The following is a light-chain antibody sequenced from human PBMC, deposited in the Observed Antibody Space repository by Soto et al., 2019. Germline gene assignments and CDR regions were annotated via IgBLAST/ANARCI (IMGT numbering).Light chain of an antibody. CDR1: SSNIGSNT. V-gene: IGLV1-44*01. Sequence: QSVLTQPPSASGTPGQRVTISCSGSSSNIGSNTVNWYQQLPGMAPRVLMYSNDERPSGIPDRFSGSKSGTSASLAISGLQSEDEADYYCAAWDDSLNGWVFGGGTKVTVL. CDR3: AAWDDSLNGWV. CDR2: SND. J-gene: IGLJ3*02.